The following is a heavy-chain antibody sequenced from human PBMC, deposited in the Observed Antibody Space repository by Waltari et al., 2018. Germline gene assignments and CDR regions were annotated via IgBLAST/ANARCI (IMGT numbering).Heavy chain of an antibody. V-gene: IGHV4-30-4*08. CDR3: ASRGLGYYGSGSGGVDY. D-gene: IGHD3-10*01. CDR2: IYYSGST. CDR1: GGSISSGDAY. Sequence: QVQLQESGPGLVKPSQTLSLTCTVSGGSISSGDAYWSWIRQPPGKGLEWFGYIYYSGSTYYNPSLKSRVTISVDTSKNQFSLKLSSVTAADTAVYYCASRGLGYYGSGSGGVDYWGQGTLVTVSS. J-gene: IGHJ4*02.